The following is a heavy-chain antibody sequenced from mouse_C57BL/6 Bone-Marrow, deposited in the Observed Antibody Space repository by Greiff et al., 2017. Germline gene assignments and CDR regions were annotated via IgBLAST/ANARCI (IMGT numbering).Heavy chain of an antibody. J-gene: IGHJ1*03. CDR2: ISGGGGNT. CDR3: AGHGEYDAGGYFDV. V-gene: IGHV5-9*01. CDR1: GFTFSSYT. D-gene: IGHD2-14*01. Sequence: EVKLMESGGGLVKPGGSLKLSCAASGFTFSSYTMSWVRQTPEKRLEWVATISGGGGNTYYPDSVKGRFTISRDNAKNTLYLQMSSLRSEDTALYYGAGHGEYDAGGYFDVGGTGTTVTVSS.